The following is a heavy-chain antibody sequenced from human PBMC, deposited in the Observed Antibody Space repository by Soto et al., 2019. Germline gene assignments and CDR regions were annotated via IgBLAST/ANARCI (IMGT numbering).Heavy chain of an antibody. Sequence: PSETLSLTCAVSGGSISSSNWWSWVRQPPGKGLEWIGEIYHSGSTNYNPSLKSRVTISVDKSKNQFSLKLSSVTAADTAVYYCARSGYNYEDWLDPWGQGTLVTVSS. CDR2: IYHSGST. CDR1: GGSISSSNW. J-gene: IGHJ5*02. V-gene: IGHV4-4*02. CDR3: ARSGYNYEDWLDP. D-gene: IGHD5-12*01.